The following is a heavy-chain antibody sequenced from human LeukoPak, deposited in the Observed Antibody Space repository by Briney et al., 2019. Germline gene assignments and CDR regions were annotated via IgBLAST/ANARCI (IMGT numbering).Heavy chain of an antibody. V-gene: IGHV4-31*03. D-gene: IGHD3-22*01. Sequence: SETLSPTCTVSGSSISSAAYYWSWIRQHPGKGLEWIGNIYYSGSTFSNPSLKSRVTMSVDTSKNQFSLNLSSVTAADTAVYYCARFFYHDRSGYYPYCFDYWGQGTLVTVSS. J-gene: IGHJ4*02. CDR2: IYYSGST. CDR3: ARFFYHDRSGYYPYCFDY. CDR1: GSSISSAAYY.